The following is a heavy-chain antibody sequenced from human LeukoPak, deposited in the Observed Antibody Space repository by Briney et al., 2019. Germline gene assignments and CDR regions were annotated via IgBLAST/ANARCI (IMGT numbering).Heavy chain of an antibody. CDR3: AKDLGYSSKNFDY. CDR2: IRYDGSNK. Sequence: GGSLRLSCAASGFTFSSYGMHWVRQAPGKGLEGVAFIRYDGSNKYYADSVKGRFTISRDNSKNTLYLQMNSLRAEDTAVYYCAKDLGYSSKNFDYWGQGTLVTVSS. J-gene: IGHJ4*02. CDR1: GFTFSSYG. V-gene: IGHV3-30*02. D-gene: IGHD6-13*01.